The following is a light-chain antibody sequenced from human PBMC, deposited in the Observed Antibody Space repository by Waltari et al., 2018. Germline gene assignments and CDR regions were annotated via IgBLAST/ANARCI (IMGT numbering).Light chain of an antibody. J-gene: IGKJ2*01. CDR2: MAS. V-gene: IGKV1-5*03. CDR3: QQYSSFST. Sequence: DIQMTQSPSTLSASVGDRVTISCRASQIVGTWFAWYQQKPGKAPKLLIYMASSLDSGVPSRFSGSGSGTDFTLTISSLQPDDFATYSCQQYSSFSTFGQGTKV. CDR1: QIVGTW.